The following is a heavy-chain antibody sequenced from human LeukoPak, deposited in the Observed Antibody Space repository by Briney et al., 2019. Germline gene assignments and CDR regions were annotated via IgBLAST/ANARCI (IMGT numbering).Heavy chain of an antibody. CDR1: GFTVSNKY. V-gene: IGHV3-21*01. D-gene: IGHD4-17*01. CDR2: ISSSSSYI. CDR3: ARGLHDYGDYVGGGY. Sequence: GGSLRLSCAASGFTVSNKYMSWVRQAPGKGLEWVSSISSSSSYIYYADSVKGRFTISRDNAKNSLYLQMNSLRAEDTAVYYCARGLHDYGDYVGGGYWGQGTLVTVSS. J-gene: IGHJ4*02.